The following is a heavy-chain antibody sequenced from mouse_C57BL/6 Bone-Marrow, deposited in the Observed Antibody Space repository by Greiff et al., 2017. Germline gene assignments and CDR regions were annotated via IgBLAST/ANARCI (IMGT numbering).Heavy chain of an antibody. CDR1: GFTFNTYA. Sequence: EVKLMESGGGLVQPKGSLKLSCAASGFTFNTYAMHWVRQAPGKGLEWVGRIRSKGSDYATYYADSVKDRFTISRDDSQSMLYLQMNYLKTEDTAMSYCLRGYYGSSSWFAFWGPGTLVTVSA. V-gene: IGHV10-3*01. CDR2: IRSKGSDYAT. J-gene: IGHJ3*01. CDR3: LRGYYGSSSWFAF. D-gene: IGHD1-1*01.